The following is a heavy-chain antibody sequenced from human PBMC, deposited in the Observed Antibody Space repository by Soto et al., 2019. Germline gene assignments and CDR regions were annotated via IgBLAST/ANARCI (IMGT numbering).Heavy chain of an antibody. CDR1: GASIGSGGW. CDR2: IFHDGNT. J-gene: IGHJ5*02. CDR3: ARHEGWAGPDQ. D-gene: IGHD6-19*01. V-gene: IGHV4-4*01. Sequence: SETLSLTCAVSGASIGSGGWWSWVRQPPGKGLSWIAVIFHDGNTNYSPSLKSRVTISLDKSQNQFSLNVYSVTAAGRAGYGCARHEGWAGPDQWGRGTLVTVSS.